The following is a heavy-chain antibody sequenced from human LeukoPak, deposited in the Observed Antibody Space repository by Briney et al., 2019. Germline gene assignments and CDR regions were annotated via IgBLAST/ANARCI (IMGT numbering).Heavy chain of an antibody. V-gene: IGHV3-7*01. J-gene: IGHJ4*02. CDR3: ARDGRSGFHY. D-gene: IGHD3-3*01. CDR2: IKQDGSEK. Sequence: GGSLRRSYAASGFTFSSYWMSWVRQAPGKGLEWVANIKQDGSEKYYVDSVKGRFAISRDNAKNSLYLQMNSLRAEDTAVYYCARDGRSGFHYWGQGTMVTVSS. CDR1: GFTFSSYW.